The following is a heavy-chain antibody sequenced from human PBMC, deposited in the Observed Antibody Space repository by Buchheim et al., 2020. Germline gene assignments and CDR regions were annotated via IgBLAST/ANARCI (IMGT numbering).Heavy chain of an antibody. D-gene: IGHD3-22*01. CDR1: GGTFSSYA. Sequence: QVRLVQSGAEVKKPGSSVKVSCKASGGTFSSYAISWVRQAPGQGLEWMGKIIPIFGVAKYAQRFRDRVTITADKSTSTAYMELSSLRSEDTAVYYCARDRNYYDSNGLPYWGQGTL. V-gene: IGHV1-69*04. CDR2: IIPIFGVA. CDR3: ARDRNYYDSNGLPY. J-gene: IGHJ4*02.